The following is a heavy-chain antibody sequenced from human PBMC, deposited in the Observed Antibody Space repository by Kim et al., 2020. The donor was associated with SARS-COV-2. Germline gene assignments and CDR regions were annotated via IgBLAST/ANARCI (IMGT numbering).Heavy chain of an antibody. J-gene: IGHJ4*02. CDR2: GSGGRT. Sequence: GSGGRTYTPDSGKGRFTISRDNSTNTLYLQMNSLRAEDTAVYYCAKDPSYWGQGTLVTVSS. V-gene: IGHV3-23*01. CDR3: AKDPSY.